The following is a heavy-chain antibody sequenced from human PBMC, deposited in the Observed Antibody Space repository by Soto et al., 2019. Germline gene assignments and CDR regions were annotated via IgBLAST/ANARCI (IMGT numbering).Heavy chain of an antibody. D-gene: IGHD6-13*01. J-gene: IGHJ6*02. CDR2: ISGSGDST. CDR1: GFPFSSYA. Sequence: EVQLLESGGGLVQPGGSLRRPRAASGFPFSSYAIRWFRQSPGKGLEWVPVISGSGDSTYYADSVRGRFTISRDNSKNTLYLQMNSLRAEDTAVYDCAKDRDGAAAGPTKFYGMDVWGQGTTVPVSS. V-gene: IGHV3-23*01. CDR3: AKDRDGAAAGPTKFYGMDV.